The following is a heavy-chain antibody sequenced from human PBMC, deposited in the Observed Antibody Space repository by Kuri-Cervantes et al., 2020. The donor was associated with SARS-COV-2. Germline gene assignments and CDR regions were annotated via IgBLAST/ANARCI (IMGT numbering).Heavy chain of an antibody. CDR3: AKGGYLLNYFQYYGLDV. V-gene: IGHV4-59*01. J-gene: IGHJ6*02. Sequence: SETLSLTCSVSDVSISSSYWIWIRQTPGKGLEWIGYIYYDGSTSYNPSLKSRVTISLDTSENHFSLKLSSVTAVETPAYYCAKGGYLLNYFQYYGLDVWGQGTTVTVSS. D-gene: IGHD2/OR15-2a*01. CDR2: IYYDGST. CDR1: DVSISSSY.